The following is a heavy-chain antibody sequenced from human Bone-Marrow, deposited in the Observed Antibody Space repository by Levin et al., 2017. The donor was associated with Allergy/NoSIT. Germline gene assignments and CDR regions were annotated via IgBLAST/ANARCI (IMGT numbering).Heavy chain of an antibody. Sequence: KISCKASGFTFTSSAVQWVRQARGQRLEWIGWIVVGSGNTNYAQKFQERVTITRDMSTSTAYMELSSLRSEDTAVYYCAADFAGTDFDYWGQGTLVTVSS. CDR2: IVVGSGNT. CDR3: AADFAGTDFDY. V-gene: IGHV1-58*01. J-gene: IGHJ4*02. D-gene: IGHD1-1*01. CDR1: GFTFTSSA.